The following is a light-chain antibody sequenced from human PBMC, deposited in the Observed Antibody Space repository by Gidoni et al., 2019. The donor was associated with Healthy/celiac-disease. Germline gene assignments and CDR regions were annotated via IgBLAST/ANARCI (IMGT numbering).Light chain of an antibody. V-gene: IGKV1-33*01. J-gene: IGKJ4*01. CDR3: QQYDNLPRLS. Sequence: QMTQSPSSLSASVGDRVTITCQASQDISNYLNWYQQKPGKAPKLLIYDASNLETGVPSRFSGSGSGTDFTFTISSLQPEDIATYYCQQYDNLPRLSFGGGTKVEIK. CDR1: QDISNY. CDR2: DAS.